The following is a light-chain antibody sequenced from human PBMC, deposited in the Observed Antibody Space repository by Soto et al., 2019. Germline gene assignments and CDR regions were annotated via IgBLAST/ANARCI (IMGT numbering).Light chain of an antibody. CDR2: RNN. CDR3: ATWDDRLSVGV. CDR1: SSNIGSNY. V-gene: IGLV1-47*01. Sequence: QSALTQPLSASGTPGQRVTISCSGSSSNIGSNYVYWFQQLPGTAPKLLIYRNNQRPSGVPDRFSGSKSGTSASLAISGLRSEDEATYYCATWDDRLSVGVFGGGTQLTVL. J-gene: IGLJ2*01.